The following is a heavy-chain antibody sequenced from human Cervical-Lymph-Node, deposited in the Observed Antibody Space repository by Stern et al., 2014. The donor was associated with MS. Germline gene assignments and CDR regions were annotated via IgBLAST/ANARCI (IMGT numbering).Heavy chain of an antibody. CDR1: GFTVSRDY. J-gene: IGHJ4*02. CDR2: ITNVGST. Sequence: EVQLVESGGGLIQPGGSLRLSCTASGFTVSRDYMTWVRQAPGKGLEWVSLITNVGSTFYRDSVKGRFTISRDDSKNTVYLHMTSLRAEDTAMYYCARDTSSPERSDWWGQGTLVTVSS. CDR3: ARDTSSPERSDW. V-gene: IGHV3-53*01. D-gene: IGHD1-1*01.